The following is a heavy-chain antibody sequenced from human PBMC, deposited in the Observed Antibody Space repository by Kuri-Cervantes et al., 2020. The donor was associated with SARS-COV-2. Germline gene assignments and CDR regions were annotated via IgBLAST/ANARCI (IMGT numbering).Heavy chain of an antibody. CDR2: ISSSSSSI. CDR3: ARELGSWPFDY. V-gene: IGHV3-21*01. D-gene: IGHD6-13*01. CDR1: GFTFSSYN. Sequence: GGSLRLSCAASGFTFSSYNMNWVRQAPGKGLEWVSSISSSSSSIYYADSLKGRFTISRDNSKNTLYLQMNSLRAEDTAVYYCARELGSWPFDYWGQGTLVTVSS. J-gene: IGHJ4*02.